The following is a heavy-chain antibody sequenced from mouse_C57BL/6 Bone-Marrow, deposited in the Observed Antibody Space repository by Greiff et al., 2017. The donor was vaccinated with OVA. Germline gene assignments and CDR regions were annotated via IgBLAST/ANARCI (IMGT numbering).Heavy chain of an antibody. J-gene: IGHJ1*03. CDR1: GYTFTSYW. CDR3: AKTTVVAHWYFDV. CDR2: IDPSDSYT. V-gene: IGHV1-69*01. Sequence: QVQLKQPGAELVMPGASVKLSCKASGYTFTSYWMHWVKQRPGQGLEWIGEIDPSDSYTNYNQQFKGKSTLTVDKSSSTAYMQLSSLTSEDSAVYYCAKTTVVAHWYFDVWGTGTTVTVSS. D-gene: IGHD1-1*01.